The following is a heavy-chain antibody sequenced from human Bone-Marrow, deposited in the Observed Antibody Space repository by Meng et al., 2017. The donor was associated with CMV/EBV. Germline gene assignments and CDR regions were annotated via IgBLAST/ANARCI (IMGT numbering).Heavy chain of an antibody. V-gene: IGHV1-69*05. CDR2: IIPMFSTA. Sequence: SVKVSCKASGGTFSSYAINWVRQAPGQGLEWMGGIIPMFSTADYAQKFEGRVTITTDESTSTAYMGVTSLRSEDTAVYFCARAYCSSTTCYNRGYYVKGLDVWGQGTTVTVSS. D-gene: IGHD2-2*02. CDR3: ARAYCSSTTCYNRGYYVKGLDV. J-gene: IGHJ6*02. CDR1: GGTFSSYA.